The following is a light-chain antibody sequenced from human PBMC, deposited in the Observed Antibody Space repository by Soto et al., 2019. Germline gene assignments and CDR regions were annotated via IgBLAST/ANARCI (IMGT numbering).Light chain of an antibody. V-gene: IGKV3-15*01. CDR1: QSFRGR. J-gene: IGKJ1*01. CDR3: QQYNSWLWT. Sequence: EVVLTRSPVTRSLSPGERATLSCMASQSFRGRLAWYQQKPGQAPRLLIYGASTRATGIPARFSGSGSGTEFTLIISSLQSEDSAVYYCQQYNSWLWTFGQGTKVDI. CDR2: GAS.